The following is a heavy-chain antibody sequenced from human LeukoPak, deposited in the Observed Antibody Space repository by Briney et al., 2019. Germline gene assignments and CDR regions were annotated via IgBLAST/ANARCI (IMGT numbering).Heavy chain of an antibody. CDR3: ADDFGD. Sequence: SQTLSLTCSVSGGSVSSYYWTWIRQPAGKGLEWIGRIYPSGTTHYNPSLKSRVTMSVDTSKNQFSLKVTSVTAADTAVYYCADDFGDWGQGTLVTVSS. CDR2: IYPSGTT. CDR1: GGSVSSYY. J-gene: IGHJ4*02. V-gene: IGHV4-4*07. D-gene: IGHD4-17*01.